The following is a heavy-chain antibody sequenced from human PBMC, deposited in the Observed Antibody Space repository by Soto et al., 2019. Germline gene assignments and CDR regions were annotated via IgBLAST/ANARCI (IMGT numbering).Heavy chain of an antibody. V-gene: IGHV3-30*18. Sequence: GGSLRLSCAASGFTFSSYGMHWVRQAPGKGLEWVAVISYDGSNKYYADSVKGRFTISRDNSKNTLYLQMNSLRAEDTAVYYCAKDPRSYWYFDLWGRGTLVTVSS. CDR1: GFTFSSYG. CDR3: AKDPRSYWYFDL. J-gene: IGHJ2*01. CDR2: ISYDGSNK.